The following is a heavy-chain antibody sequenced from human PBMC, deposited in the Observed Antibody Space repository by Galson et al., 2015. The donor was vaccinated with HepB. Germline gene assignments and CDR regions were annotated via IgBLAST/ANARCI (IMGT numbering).Heavy chain of an antibody. J-gene: IGHJ4*02. Sequence: SLRLSCAASGFTFSSYAMSWVRQAPGKGLEWVSAISGSGGGTYYADSVKGRFSISRDNSKNTLYLQMNNLRAEDTAVYFCAKLIAVVSAAISPSWQDYWGQGTLVTVSS. CDR1: GFTFSSYA. V-gene: IGHV3-23*01. CDR2: ISGSGGGT. CDR3: AKLIAVVSAAISPSWQDY. D-gene: IGHD2-2*02.